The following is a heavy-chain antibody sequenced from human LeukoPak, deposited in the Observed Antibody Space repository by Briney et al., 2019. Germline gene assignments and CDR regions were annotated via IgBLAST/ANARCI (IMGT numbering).Heavy chain of an antibody. Sequence: GGSLRLSCAASGFTFSSYGMHWVRQAPGKGLEWVAFMQYDGSDKFFADSVKGRFTISRDNSKNTLYLQMNSLRAEDTAVYYCAKDQQLEPFDYWGQGTLVTVSS. CDR2: MQYDGSDK. J-gene: IGHJ4*02. CDR3: AKDQQLEPFDY. D-gene: IGHD1-1*01. CDR1: GFTFSSYG. V-gene: IGHV3-30*02.